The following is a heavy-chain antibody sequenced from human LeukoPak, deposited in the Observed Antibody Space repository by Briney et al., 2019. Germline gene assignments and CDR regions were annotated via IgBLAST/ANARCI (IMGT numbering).Heavy chain of an antibody. CDR1: GFTFSSYA. J-gene: IGHJ4*02. CDR2: ISSTGGRT. Sequence: GGSLRLSCAASGFTFSSYAMSWVRQAPGKGLEWVSAISSTGGRTYYADSVKGRFTISRDNSENTLYLQMNSLRADDTAVYYCAKVVGATPFDYWGQGTLVTVSS. V-gene: IGHV3-23*01. D-gene: IGHD1-26*01. CDR3: AKVVGATPFDY.